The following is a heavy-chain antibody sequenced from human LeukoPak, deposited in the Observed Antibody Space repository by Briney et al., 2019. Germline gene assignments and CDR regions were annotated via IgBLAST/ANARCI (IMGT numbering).Heavy chain of an antibody. J-gene: IGHJ3*02. CDR2: IYHSGST. Sequence: SQTLSLTCTVSGGSISSGGYYWSWIRQPPGKGLEWIGYIYHSGSTYYNPSLKSRVTISVDRSKNQFSLKLSSVTAADTAVYYCARDQKLYYDFWSGYPRDPPSRGGAFDIWGQGTMVTVSS. D-gene: IGHD3-3*01. CDR1: GGSISSGGYY. CDR3: ARDQKLYYDFWSGYPRDPPSRGGAFDI. V-gene: IGHV4-30-2*01.